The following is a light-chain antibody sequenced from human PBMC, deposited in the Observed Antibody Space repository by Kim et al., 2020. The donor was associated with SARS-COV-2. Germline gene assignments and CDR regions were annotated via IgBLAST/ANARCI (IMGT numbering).Light chain of an antibody. CDR3: QQSYTTPLT. V-gene: IGKV1-39*01. CDR2: AAS. Sequence: ASVGDRVTITCRASQSISSYLNWDQQKPGKAPNLLIYAASTLQSGVPSRFSGSGSGTDFTLTISTLQPEDFATYYCQQSYTTPLTFGGGTKVDIK. CDR1: QSISSY. J-gene: IGKJ4*01.